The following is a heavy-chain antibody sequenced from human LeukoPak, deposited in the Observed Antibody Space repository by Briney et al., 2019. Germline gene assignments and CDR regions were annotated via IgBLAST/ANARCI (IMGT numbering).Heavy chain of an antibody. J-gene: IGHJ4*02. Sequence: SETLSLTCAVYGGSFSGYYWSWIRQPPGKGLEWIGEINHSGSTDYNPSLKSRVTISVDTSKNQFSLKLSSVTAADTAVYYCARGVRLVTIFGVGLLDYWGQGTLVTVSS. V-gene: IGHV4-34*01. D-gene: IGHD3-3*01. CDR3: ARGVRLVTIFGVGLLDY. CDR2: INHSGST. CDR1: GGSFSGYY.